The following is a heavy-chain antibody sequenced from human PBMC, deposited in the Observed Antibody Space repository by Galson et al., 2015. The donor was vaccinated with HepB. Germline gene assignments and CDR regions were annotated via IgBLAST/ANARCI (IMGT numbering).Heavy chain of an antibody. CDR2: IKQDESEK. Sequence: SLRLPCAASGFTFRTYWMSWVRQAPGKGLEWVANIKQDESEKDFVDSVKGRFTISRDNSNNSQFLQMNSLRVEDTAVYYCARWRWRMGNFAFDLWGQGTMVTVSS. D-gene: IGHD1-7*01. J-gene: IGHJ3*01. V-gene: IGHV3-7*01. CDR1: GFTFRTYW. CDR3: ARWRWRMGNFAFDL.